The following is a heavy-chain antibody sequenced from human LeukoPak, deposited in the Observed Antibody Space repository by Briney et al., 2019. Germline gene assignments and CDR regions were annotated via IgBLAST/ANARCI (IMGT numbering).Heavy chain of an antibody. J-gene: IGHJ6*03. CDR3: ARGFEYSTSSRLGYYYFYMDV. V-gene: IGHV4-61*02. CDR2: IDASGNP. Sequence: PSETLSLTCTVSGDSISSGTYYWSWIRQPAGKGLEWIGRIDASGNPNYNPSLRSRLTVSVDTSKNQFSLNLRFVTAADTAVFYCARGFEYSTSSRLGYYYFYMDVWGIGTTVTVSS. CDR1: GDSISSGTYY. D-gene: IGHD6-6*01.